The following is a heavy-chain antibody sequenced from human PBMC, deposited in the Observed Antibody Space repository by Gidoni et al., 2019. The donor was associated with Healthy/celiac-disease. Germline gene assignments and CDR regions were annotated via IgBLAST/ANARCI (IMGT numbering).Heavy chain of an antibody. CDR3: ARHELAALDAFDI. J-gene: IGHJ3*02. D-gene: IGHD3-10*01. Sequence: ISSSSYYWGWIRQPPGKGLEWIGSIYYSGSTYYNPSLKSRVTISVDTSKNQFSLKLSSVTAADTAVYYCARHELAALDAFDIWGQGTMVTVSS. CDR2: IYYSGST. V-gene: IGHV4-39*01. CDR1: ISSSSYY.